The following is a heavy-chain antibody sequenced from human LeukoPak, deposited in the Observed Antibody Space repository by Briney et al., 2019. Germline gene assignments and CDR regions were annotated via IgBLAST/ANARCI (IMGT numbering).Heavy chain of an antibody. V-gene: IGHV4-59*08. Sequence: TSETLSLTCTVSGGSISNYYWTWIRQPPGKGLEWIGYIYYSGSTNYNPSLKSRVTISVDTSKNQFSLKLSSVTAADTAVYYCARAVYYLYYFDYWGQGTLVTVSS. J-gene: IGHJ4*02. CDR3: ARAVYYLYYFDY. CDR2: IYYSGST. D-gene: IGHD3-10*01. CDR1: GGSISNYY.